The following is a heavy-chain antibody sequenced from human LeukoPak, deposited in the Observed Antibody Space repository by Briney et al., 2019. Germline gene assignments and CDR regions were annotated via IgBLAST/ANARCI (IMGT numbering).Heavy chain of an antibody. V-gene: IGHV3-7*01. CDR1: GFTFSDYY. D-gene: IGHD3-10*01. Sequence: GGSLRLSCAASGFTFSDYYMSWIRQAPGKGLESVAIVNEDGSAKYYLDSVKGRFTISRDNARNSLYLEMNSLRAEDTAVYYCARDYGRSRDYGMDVWGQGTTVTVSS. CDR3: ARDYGRSRDYGMDV. J-gene: IGHJ6*02. CDR2: VNEDGSAK.